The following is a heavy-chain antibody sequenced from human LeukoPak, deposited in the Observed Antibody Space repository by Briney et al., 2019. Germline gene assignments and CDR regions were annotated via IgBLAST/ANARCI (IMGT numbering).Heavy chain of an antibody. CDR2: IKQDGSEK. V-gene: IGHV3-7*01. D-gene: IGHD3-3*01. Sequence: GGSLRLSCAASGFTFSTYWMSWVRQAPGEGLEWVANIKQDGSEKYYVDSVKGRFTISRDNAKNSLYLQMNSLRAEDTAVYYCARERQNKDFWSGGDYWGQGTLVTVSS. CDR1: GFTFSTYW. J-gene: IGHJ4*02. CDR3: ARERQNKDFWSGGDY.